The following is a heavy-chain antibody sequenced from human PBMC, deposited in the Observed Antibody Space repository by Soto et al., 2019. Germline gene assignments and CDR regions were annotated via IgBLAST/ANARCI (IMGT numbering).Heavy chain of an antibody. CDR1: GFTLSSYA. D-gene: IGHD6-19*01. CDR2: ISDSGTGT. V-gene: IGHV3-23*01. CDR3: AKHGAGQWLVLRWFDP. J-gene: IGHJ5*02. Sequence: GGSLRLSCAVSGFTLSSYAMTWVRQAPGKGLEWVSAISDSGTGTYYADSVKGRFTISRDNSKNTLYLQMNSLRAEDTAVYYCAKHGAGQWLVLRWFDPWGQGTLVTVSS.